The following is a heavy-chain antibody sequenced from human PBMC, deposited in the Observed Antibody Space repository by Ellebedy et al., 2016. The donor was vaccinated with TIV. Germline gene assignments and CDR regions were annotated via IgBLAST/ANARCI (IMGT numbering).Heavy chain of an antibody. CDR1: GYTFTGYY. CDR3: ARDRSGTTSYCYGMDV. D-gene: IGHD1-1*01. J-gene: IGHJ6*02. Sequence: ASVKVSXKASGYTFTGYYMHWVRQAPGQGLEWMGWINPNSGGTNYAQKFQGRVTMTRDTSISTAYMELSRLRSDDTAVYYCARDRSGTTSYCYGMDVWGQGTTVTVSS. CDR2: INPNSGGT. V-gene: IGHV1-2*02.